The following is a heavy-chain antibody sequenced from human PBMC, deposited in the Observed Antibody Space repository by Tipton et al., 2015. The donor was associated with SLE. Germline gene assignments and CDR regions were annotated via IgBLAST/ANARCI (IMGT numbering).Heavy chain of an antibody. CDR3: ARGISSGWWNY. CDR1: GGSISSYY. V-gene: IGHV4-59*08. CDR2: IYYSGST. J-gene: IGHJ4*02. Sequence: LRLSCTVSGGSISSYYWSWIRQPPGKGLEWIGYIYYSGSTNYNPSLKSRVTISVDTSKNQFSLKLSSVTAADTAVYYCARGISSGWWNYWGQGNLVTVSS. D-gene: IGHD6-19*01.